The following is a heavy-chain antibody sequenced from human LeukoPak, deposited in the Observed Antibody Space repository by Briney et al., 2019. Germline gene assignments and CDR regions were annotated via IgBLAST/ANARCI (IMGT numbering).Heavy chain of an antibody. CDR2: IKRTVYGAPT. CDR3: TSGYSVARHDNY. Sequence: GGSLRLSCAVGGFPLSDAWMNWVRQAPGKGLEWVGRIKRTVYGAPTDYAAPVKGRFIITRDDSRNMLYLQMNSLKTEDTAVYFCTSGYSVARHDNYWGPGTLVIVSS. J-gene: IGHJ4*02. V-gene: IGHV3-15*07. CDR1: GFPLSDAW. D-gene: IGHD5/OR15-5a*01.